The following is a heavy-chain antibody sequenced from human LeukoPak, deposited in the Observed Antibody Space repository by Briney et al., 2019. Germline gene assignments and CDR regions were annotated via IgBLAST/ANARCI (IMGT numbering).Heavy chain of an antibody. CDR1: GFTFSSYW. V-gene: IGHV3-7*01. CDR3: TXDXXXSNI. Sequence: PGGSLRLSCAASGFTFSSYWMSWVRQAPGKGLEWVANIKQDGSEKDYVGSVKGRFTISRDNAKNSLYLQINSPRAEDTAVYYCTXDXXXSNIWGQGTXVTVSS. J-gene: IGHJ4*02. CDR2: IKQDGSEK.